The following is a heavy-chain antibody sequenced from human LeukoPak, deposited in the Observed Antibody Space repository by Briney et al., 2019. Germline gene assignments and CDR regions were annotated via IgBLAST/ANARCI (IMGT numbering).Heavy chain of an antibody. Sequence: PGGSLRLSCAASGFTFSDYYMSWIRQAPGKGLEWVSYISSSGSTIYYADSVKGRFTISRDNAKNSLYLQMNSLRAEDTAMYYCARDRRQVAGIISGRHYYYYMDVWGKGTTVTVSS. CDR2: ISSSGSTI. V-gene: IGHV3-11*04. J-gene: IGHJ6*03. CDR3: ARDRRQVAGIISGRHYYYYMDV. D-gene: IGHD6-19*01. CDR1: GFTFSDYY.